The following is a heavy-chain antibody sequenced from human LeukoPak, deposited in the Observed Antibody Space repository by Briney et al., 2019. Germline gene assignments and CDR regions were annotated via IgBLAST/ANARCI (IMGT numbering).Heavy chain of an antibody. J-gene: IGHJ6*03. CDR1: GYTLTELS. V-gene: IGHV3-21*01. D-gene: IGHD1-26*01. CDR3: ARDPYSGNYGNYYYYYMDV. Sequence: GASVKVSCKVSGYTLTELSMHWVRQAPGKGLEWVSSITSSGAYIFYADSVKGRFTISRDNAKDSLYLQMNSLGPEDTAVYYCARDPYSGNYGNYYYYYMDVWGKGTTVTISS. CDR2: ITSSGAYI.